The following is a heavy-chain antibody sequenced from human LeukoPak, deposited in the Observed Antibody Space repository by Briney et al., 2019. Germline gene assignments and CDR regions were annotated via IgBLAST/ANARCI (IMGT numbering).Heavy chain of an antibody. CDR2: IYLGDSDT. V-gene: IGHV5-51*01. D-gene: IGHD3-10*01. Sequence: GESLKISCKGSGYSFTTYWIGWVRQMPGKGLEWMGIIYLGDSDTRYSPSFQGQVTISVDKSINIAYLQWSSLKASDTTMYYCARHFGLNDAFDIWGPGTMVTVSS. CDR1: GYSFTTYW. CDR3: ARHFGLNDAFDI. J-gene: IGHJ3*02.